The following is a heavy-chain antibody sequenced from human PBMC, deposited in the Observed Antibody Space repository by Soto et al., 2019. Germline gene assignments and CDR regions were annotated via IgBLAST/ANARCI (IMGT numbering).Heavy chain of an antibody. Sequence: QLQLQESGPGLVKPSETLSLTCTVSGGSISSSSYYWGWIRQPPGKGLEWIGSIYYSGSTYYNPSLKTRVTISGDAYKNLLSLKVSCVTAADAAVYYCARQWGYGGNSFFDYWGQGTLVTVSS. J-gene: IGHJ4*02. CDR1: GGSISSSSYY. CDR3: ARQWGYGGNSFFDY. CDR2: IYYSGST. D-gene: IGHD4-17*01. V-gene: IGHV4-39*01.